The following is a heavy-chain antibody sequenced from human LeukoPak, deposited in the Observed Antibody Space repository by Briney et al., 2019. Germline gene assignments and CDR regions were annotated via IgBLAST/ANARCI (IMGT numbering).Heavy chain of an antibody. CDR3: ARVTTGTGEYYFDY. Sequence: PGGSLRLSCAASGFTFSSYSMNWVRLAPGKGLEWVSSISSSSSYIYYSDSVKGRFTISRDNAKNSLYLQMNSLRADDTAVYYCARVTTGTGEYYFDYWGQGTLVTVSS. CDR2: ISSSSSYI. J-gene: IGHJ4*02. D-gene: IGHD1-1*01. CDR1: GFTFSSYS. V-gene: IGHV3-21*01.